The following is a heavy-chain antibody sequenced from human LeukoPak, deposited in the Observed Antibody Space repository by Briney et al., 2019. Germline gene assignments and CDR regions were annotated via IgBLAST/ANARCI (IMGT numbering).Heavy chain of an antibody. CDR2: INHSGST. Sequence: SETLSLTCAVYGGSFSGYYWSWIRQPPGKGLEWIGEINHSGSTNYNPSLKSRVTISVDTSKNQFSLKLSSVTAADTAVYYCWRRTPLYYYYYMDVWGKGTTVTVSS. CDR1: GGSFSGYY. CDR3: WRRTPLYYYYYMDV. V-gene: IGHV4-34*01. J-gene: IGHJ6*03. D-gene: IGHD1-14*01.